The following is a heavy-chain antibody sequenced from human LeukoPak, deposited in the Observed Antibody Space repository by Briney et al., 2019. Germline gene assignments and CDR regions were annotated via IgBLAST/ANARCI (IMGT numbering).Heavy chain of an antibody. V-gene: IGHV1-2*02. D-gene: IGHD3-22*01. Sequence: GASVKVSCKASGYTFTGYYIHWVRQAPGQGLEWMGWINPHSGGTNYAQKFQGRVTMTRDTSISTAYMELSRLRSDDTAVYYCARFLIVEADAFDIWGQGTMVTVSS. CDR3: ARFLIVEADAFDI. CDR1: GYTFTGYY. J-gene: IGHJ3*02. CDR2: INPHSGGT.